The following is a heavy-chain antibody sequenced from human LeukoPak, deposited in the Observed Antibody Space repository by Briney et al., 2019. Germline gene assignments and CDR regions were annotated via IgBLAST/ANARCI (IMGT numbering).Heavy chain of an antibody. Sequence: VASVKVSCKASGYTFTSYGISWVRQAPGQGLEWMGWISAYNGNTNYAQKLQGRVTMTTDTSTSTAYMELSRLRSDDTAVYYCARDYYDFWSRLTRFDPWGQGTLVTVSS. CDR3: ARDYYDFWSRLTRFDP. J-gene: IGHJ5*02. D-gene: IGHD3-3*01. V-gene: IGHV1-18*01. CDR1: GYTFTSYG. CDR2: ISAYNGNT.